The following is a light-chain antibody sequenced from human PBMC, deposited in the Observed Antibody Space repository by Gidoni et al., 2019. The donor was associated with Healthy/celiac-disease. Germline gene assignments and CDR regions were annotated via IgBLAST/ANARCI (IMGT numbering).Light chain of an antibody. CDR2: WAS. Sequence: DIVMTQSPDSLAVSLGERATINCKSSRSILYNSNNKNYLAWYQQKPGQPPMLLVYWASTRESGVPDRFSGSGSGTDFTLAISSLQAEDVAVYYCQQYYTTPLTFGGGTKVEIK. CDR1: RSILYNSNNKNY. CDR3: QQYYTTPLT. J-gene: IGKJ4*01. V-gene: IGKV4-1*01.